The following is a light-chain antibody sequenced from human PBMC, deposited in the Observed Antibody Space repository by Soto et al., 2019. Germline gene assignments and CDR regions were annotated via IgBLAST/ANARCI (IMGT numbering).Light chain of an antibody. J-gene: IGKJ2*01. CDR2: GAS. Sequence: EIVMTQSPATLSMSPGERATLSCRASQSVSSNLAWYQQKPGQAPRLLIYGASTRATGIPARFSGSGSVTEFTLTISSRQSEDFAVYYCQQYNNWPPYTFGQGTKLEIK. CDR1: QSVSSN. V-gene: IGKV3-15*01. CDR3: QQYNNWPPYT.